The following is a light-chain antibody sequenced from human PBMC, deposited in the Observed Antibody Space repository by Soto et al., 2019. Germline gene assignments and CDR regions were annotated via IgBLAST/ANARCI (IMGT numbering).Light chain of an antibody. J-gene: IGKJ1*01. CDR1: QSISSS. V-gene: IGKV3-15*01. CDR3: QQYNNWPPWT. CDR2: GAS. Sequence: EIVMTQSPATLSVSPGESATLSCRASQSISSSKLAWYQQNPGQAPRLLMYGASNRATGIPARFSGSGSGTEFTLTISSLQSEDFAVYYCQQYNNWPPWTFGQGTKVDIK.